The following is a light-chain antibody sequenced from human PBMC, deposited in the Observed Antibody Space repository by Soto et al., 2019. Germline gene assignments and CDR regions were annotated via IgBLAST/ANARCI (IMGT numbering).Light chain of an antibody. CDR1: QSVSSN. CDR3: QQYNNWPPRT. Sequence: EIVMTQSPATLSVSPGERATLSCRASQSVSSNLAWYQQKPGQAHRLLIYGASTRATGIPARFSGSGSGTEFTLTISSLQSEDFAVYYCQQYNNWPPRTFGGGTKV. CDR2: GAS. V-gene: IGKV3-15*01. J-gene: IGKJ4*01.